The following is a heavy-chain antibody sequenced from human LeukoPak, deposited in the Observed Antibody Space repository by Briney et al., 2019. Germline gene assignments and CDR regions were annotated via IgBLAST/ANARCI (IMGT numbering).Heavy chain of an antibody. CDR1: GYTFTDYY. CDR2: INPNSGGT. Sequence: GASVKVSCKASGYTFTDYYIHWVRQAPGQGLEWMGWINPNSGGTKYAQKFQGRVTMTRDTSISTVYMELSRLRSDDSAMYYCARGRGSWYDSSGSPYIRFDYWGQGTLVTVSS. J-gene: IGHJ4*02. V-gene: IGHV1-2*02. D-gene: IGHD3-22*01. CDR3: ARGRGSWYDSSGSPYIRFDY.